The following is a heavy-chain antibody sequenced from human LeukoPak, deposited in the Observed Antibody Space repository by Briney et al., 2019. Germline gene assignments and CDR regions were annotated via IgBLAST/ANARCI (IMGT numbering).Heavy chain of an antibody. D-gene: IGHD3-22*01. CDR3: ARAPSSGYYYSGFWFDP. Sequence: SVKVSCKASGGTFSSYAISWVRHAPGQGLEWMGRIIPILGIANYAQKFQGRVTITADKSTSTAYMELSSLRSEDTAVYYCARAPSSGYYYSGFWFDPWGQGTLVTVSS. V-gene: IGHV1-69*04. CDR2: IIPILGIA. J-gene: IGHJ5*02. CDR1: GGTFSSYA.